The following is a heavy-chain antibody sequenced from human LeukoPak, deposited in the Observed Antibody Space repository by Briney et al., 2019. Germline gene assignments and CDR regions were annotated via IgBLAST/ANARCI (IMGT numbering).Heavy chain of an antibody. CDR1: GGSFSGYY. Sequence: PSETLSLTCAVYGGSFSGYYWSGIRQPPGKGLEWIGEINHSGSTNYNPSLKSRVTISVDTSKNQFSLKLSSVTAADTAVYYCARDYYDSRGEAFDIWGLGTMVTVSS. D-gene: IGHD3-22*01. CDR3: ARDYYDSRGEAFDI. CDR2: INHSGST. J-gene: IGHJ3*02. V-gene: IGHV4-34*01.